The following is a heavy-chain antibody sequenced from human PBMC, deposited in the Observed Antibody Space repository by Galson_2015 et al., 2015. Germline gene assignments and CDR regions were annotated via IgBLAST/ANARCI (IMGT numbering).Heavy chain of an antibody. CDR2: IYYSGST. CDR1: GGSISRYY. J-gene: IGHJ5*02. D-gene: IGHD6-13*01. Sequence: SETLSLTCTVSGGSISRYYWSWIRQPPGKGLEWIGYIYYSGSTNYNPSLKSRATISVDTSKNQFSLRLSSVTAADTAIYYCARDNSMVAGTGWFDPWGQGTLVTVSS. CDR3: ARDNSMVAGTGWFDP. V-gene: IGHV4-59*01.